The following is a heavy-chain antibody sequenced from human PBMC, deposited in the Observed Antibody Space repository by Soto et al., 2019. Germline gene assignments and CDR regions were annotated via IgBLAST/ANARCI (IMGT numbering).Heavy chain of an antibody. Sequence: SETLSLTCAVSGGSISSGGYSWSWIRQPPGKGLEWIGYIYYSGFTYYNPSLKSRVTISVDTSKNQFSLKLSSVTAADTAVYYCARSVSPWGQGTLVTVFS. CDR1: GGSISSGGYS. CDR3: ARSVSP. J-gene: IGHJ5*02. CDR2: IYYSGFT. V-gene: IGHV4-31*11.